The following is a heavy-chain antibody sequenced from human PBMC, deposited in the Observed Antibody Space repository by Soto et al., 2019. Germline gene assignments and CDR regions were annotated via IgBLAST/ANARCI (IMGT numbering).Heavy chain of an antibody. CDR2: IYYSGST. Sequence: SETLSLTCTVSGGPISSYYWSWIRQPPGKGLEWIGYIYYSGSTNYNPSLKSRVTISVDTSKNQFSLKLSSVTAADTAVYYCARQNDFSRDAFDIWGQGTMVTVSS. D-gene: IGHD3-3*01. CDR3: ARQNDFSRDAFDI. V-gene: IGHV4-59*08. J-gene: IGHJ3*02. CDR1: GGPISSYY.